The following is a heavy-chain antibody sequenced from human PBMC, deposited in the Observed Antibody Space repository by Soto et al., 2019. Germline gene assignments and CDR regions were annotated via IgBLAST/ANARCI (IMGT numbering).Heavy chain of an antibody. CDR1: RYTNTSSG. D-gene: IGHD1-26*01. CDR3: ATDPMGAAI. Sequence: VKLTSKDCRYTNTSSGMSWVRQAPGQGPEWMGWISSYNGETIYAQKFQGRVTMTEDTSTDTAYMEMSSLRSEDTAVYYCATDPMGAAIWGQGTMVTVSS. CDR2: ISSYNGET. J-gene: IGHJ3*02. V-gene: IGHV1-18*01.